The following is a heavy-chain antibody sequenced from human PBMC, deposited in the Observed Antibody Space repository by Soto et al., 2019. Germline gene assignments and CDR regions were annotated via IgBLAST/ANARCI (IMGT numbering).Heavy chain of an antibody. CDR3: ARDTVPIWFGELYGMDV. D-gene: IGHD3-10*01. CDR1: GCTVTSYG. V-gene: IGHV1-18*04. Sequence: ALVKDSCKASGCTVTSYGISWVVQAPGQGLEWMGWISAYNGNTNYAQKLQGRVTMTTDTSTSTAYMELRSLRSDDTAVYYCARDTVPIWFGELYGMDVWGQGTTVTVSS. CDR2: ISAYNGNT. J-gene: IGHJ6*02.